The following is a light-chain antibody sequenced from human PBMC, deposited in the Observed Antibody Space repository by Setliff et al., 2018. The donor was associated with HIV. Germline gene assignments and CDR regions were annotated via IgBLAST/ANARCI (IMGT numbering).Light chain of an antibody. CDR2: DVI. Sequence: QSALAQPASVSGSPGQSITISCTGFSSDVGGYYSVSWYQQHPGKAPKLMIYDVINRPSGVSNRFSGSRSGNTASLTISGLQVEDEADYYCSSYTTSSTLYVFGPGTKVTVL. CDR1: SSDVGGYYS. CDR3: SSYTTSSTLYV. J-gene: IGLJ1*01. V-gene: IGLV2-14*03.